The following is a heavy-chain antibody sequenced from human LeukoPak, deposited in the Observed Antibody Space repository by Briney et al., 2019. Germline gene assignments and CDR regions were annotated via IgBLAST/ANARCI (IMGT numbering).Heavy chain of an antibody. J-gene: IGHJ4*02. D-gene: IGHD5-12*01. CDR3: ARDATMMGNYFNY. Sequence: SETLSLTCTVSGYSISSGHYWGWIRQPPGKGLEWIGSIYHSGSTYYNPSLKRRVTISVDTSKNQFSLKLSSVTAADTAVYYCARDATMMGNYFNYWGQRTLVTVSS. CDR1: GYSISSGHY. V-gene: IGHV4-38-2*02. CDR2: IYHSGST.